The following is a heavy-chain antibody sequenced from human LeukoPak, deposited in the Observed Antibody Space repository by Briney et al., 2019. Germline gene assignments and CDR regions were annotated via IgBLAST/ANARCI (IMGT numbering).Heavy chain of an antibody. CDR3: AREPGSNWGSSGAFDF. D-gene: IGHD7-27*01. V-gene: IGHV3-9*01. CDR2: ISWNSGSI. Sequence: GRSLRLSCAASGFTFDDYAMHWVRQAPGKGLEWVSGISWNSGSIGYADSVKGRFTISRDNAKNSLYLQMNSLRAEDTAVYYCAREPGSNWGSSGAFDFWGQGTMVTVSS. CDR1: GFTFDDYA. J-gene: IGHJ3*01.